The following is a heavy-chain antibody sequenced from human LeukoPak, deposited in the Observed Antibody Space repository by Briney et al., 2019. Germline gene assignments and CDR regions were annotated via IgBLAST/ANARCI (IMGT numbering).Heavy chain of an antibody. D-gene: IGHD3-22*01. J-gene: IGHJ4*02. CDR1: GFTFRHYS. CDR2: ISSSSSYI. Sequence: GGSLRLSCAASGFTFRHYSMNWVRQAPGKGLEWVSSISSSSSYIYYADSVKGRFTISRDNAKNSLYRQMNSLRAEDTAVYYCARTYDSSGYYWDYWGQGTLVIV. V-gene: IGHV3-21*01. CDR3: ARTYDSSGYYWDY.